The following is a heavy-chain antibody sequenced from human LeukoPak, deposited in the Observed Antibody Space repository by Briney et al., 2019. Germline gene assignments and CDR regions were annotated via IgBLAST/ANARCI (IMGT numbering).Heavy chain of an antibody. CDR1: GDSIRSGVSY. CDR2: IYYSGSI. D-gene: IGHD3-10*01. CDR3: ARGELLFGDPRGFDY. Sequence: SETLSLTCTVSGDSIRSGVSYWSWIRQHPGKGLEWIGYIYYSGSIYYNPSLKSRVTISVDTSKNQFSPKLSSVTAADTAVYYCARGELLFGDPRGFDYWGQGTLVTVSS. J-gene: IGHJ4*02. V-gene: IGHV4-31*03.